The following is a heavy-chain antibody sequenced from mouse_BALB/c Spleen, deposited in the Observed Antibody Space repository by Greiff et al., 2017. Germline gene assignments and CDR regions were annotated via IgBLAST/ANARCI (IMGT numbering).Heavy chain of an antibody. Sequence: EVHLVESGGGLVQPKGSLKLSCAASGFTFNTYAMNWVRQAPGKGLEWVARIRSKSNNYATYYADSVKDRFTISRDDSQSMLYLQMNNLKTEDTAMYYCVRDYFDYWGQGTTLTVSS. CDR2: IRSKSNNYAT. V-gene: IGHV10-1*02. J-gene: IGHJ2*01. CDR3: VRDYFDY. CDR1: GFTFNTYA.